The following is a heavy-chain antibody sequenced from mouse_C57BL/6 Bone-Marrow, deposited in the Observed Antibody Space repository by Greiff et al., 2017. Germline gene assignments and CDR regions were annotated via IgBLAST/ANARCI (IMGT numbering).Heavy chain of an antibody. Sequence: VQLQQPGAELVRPGTSVKLSCKASGYTFTSYWIHWVKQRPGQGLEWIGVIDPSDSYTNYNQKFKGKATLTVDTSSSTAYMQLSSLTSEDSAVYYCARLLWFAYWGQGTLVTVSA. V-gene: IGHV1-59*01. CDR1: GYTFTSYW. CDR2: IDPSDSYT. CDR3: ARLLWFAY. J-gene: IGHJ3*01.